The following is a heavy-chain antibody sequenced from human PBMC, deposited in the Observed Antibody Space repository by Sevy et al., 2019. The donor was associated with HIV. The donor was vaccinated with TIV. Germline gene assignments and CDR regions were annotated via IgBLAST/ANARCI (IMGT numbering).Heavy chain of an antibody. CDR1: GFTFSSYG. D-gene: IGHD2-2*01. CDR3: AKDPVPAAMYNWFDP. Sequence: GGSLRLSCAASGFTFSSYGMHWVRQAPGKGLEWLTFIRFDGSNKYYADSVKGRFTISRDNSKNTLYLQMNSLRAEDTAVYYCAKDPVPAAMYNWFDPWGQGTLVTVSS. V-gene: IGHV3-30*02. CDR2: IRFDGSNK. J-gene: IGHJ5*02.